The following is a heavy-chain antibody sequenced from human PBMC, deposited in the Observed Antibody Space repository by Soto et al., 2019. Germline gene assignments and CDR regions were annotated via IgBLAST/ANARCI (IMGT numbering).Heavy chain of an antibody. CDR3: ARLGIVGPTSA. CDR1: GGSISSRSYF. CDR2: IYYSGST. D-gene: IGHD1-26*01. V-gene: IGHV4-39*01. J-gene: IGHJ5*02. Sequence: SETLSLTCTASGGSISSRSYFWGWIRQSPGKGLEWIGSIYYSGSTYHNPSLKSRVTISVDTSKNQFSLNLNSVTAADTAVYYCARLGIVGPTSAWGQGILVTVSS.